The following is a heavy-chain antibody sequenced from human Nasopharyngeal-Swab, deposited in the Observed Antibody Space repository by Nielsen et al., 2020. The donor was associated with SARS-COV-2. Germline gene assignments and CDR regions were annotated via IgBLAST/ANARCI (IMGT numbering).Heavy chain of an antibody. D-gene: IGHD5-24*01. CDR2: IYYSGST. V-gene: IGHV4-61*01. CDR1: GGSVSSGSYY. Sequence: SETLSLTRTVSGGSVSSGSYYWSWIRQPPGKGLEWIGYIYYSGSTNYNPSLKSRVTISVDTSKNQFSLKLSSVTAADTAVYYCARDQLATTHGAYGMDVWGQGTTVTVSS. CDR3: ARDQLATTHGAYGMDV. J-gene: IGHJ6*02.